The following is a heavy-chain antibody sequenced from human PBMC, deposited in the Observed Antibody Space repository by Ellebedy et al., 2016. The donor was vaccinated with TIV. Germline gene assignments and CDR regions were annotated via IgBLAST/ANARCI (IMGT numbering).Heavy chain of an antibody. Sequence: SETLSLTCTVSGDSISRSSYYWGWIRQPPGTGLEWIGSIYYTGSTDYNPSLKSRVAISADTSKNQFSLRLSSVTAADTAVYYCARWFGELLYVRWFDPWGQGILVTVSS. CDR3: ARWFGELLYVRWFDP. D-gene: IGHD3-10*01. J-gene: IGHJ5*02. CDR2: IYYTGST. CDR1: GDSISRSSYY. V-gene: IGHV4-39*01.